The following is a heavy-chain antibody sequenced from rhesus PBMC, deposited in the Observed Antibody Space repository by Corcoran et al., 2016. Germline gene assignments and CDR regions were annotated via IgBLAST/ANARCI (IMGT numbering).Heavy chain of an antibody. CDR2: IYGSGTST. CDR1: GGSISSSY. V-gene: IGHV4-169*02. D-gene: IGHD4-29*01. J-gene: IGHJ4*01. CDR3: ARDVSVAAKGDFDY. Sequence: QLQLQESGPGLVKPSETLSVTCAVSGGSISSSYWSWIRQAPGKGLEWIGYIYGSGTSTNYTPSLKSRVTLSVDTAKNQLYLKLSSVTTADTAVYYCARDVSVAAKGDFDYWGQGVLVTVSS.